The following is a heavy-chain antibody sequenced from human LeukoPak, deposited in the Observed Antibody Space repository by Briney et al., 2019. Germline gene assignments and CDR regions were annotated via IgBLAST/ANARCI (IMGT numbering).Heavy chain of an antibody. CDR3: ATRGKDTSSVYYLNFYY. V-gene: IGHV4-39*07. CDR1: GDSITSSSSYY. CDR2: INHSGST. J-gene: IGHJ4*02. D-gene: IGHD3-22*01. Sequence: SETLSLTCTVSGDSITSSSSYYWSWIRQPPGKGLEWIGEINHSGSTNYNPSLKSRVTISVDTSKNQFSLKLSSVTAADTAVYYCATRGKDTSSVYYLNFYYWGQVTMVTVAS.